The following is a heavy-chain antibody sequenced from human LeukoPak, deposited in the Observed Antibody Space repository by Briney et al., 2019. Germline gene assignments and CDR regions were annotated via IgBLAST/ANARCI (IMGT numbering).Heavy chain of an antibody. CDR3: ARVFGGQWLAYFDY. V-gene: IGHV4-61*05. J-gene: IGHJ4*02. Sequence: SETLSLTCTVSGGSISSSSYYWGWIRQPPGTGLEWIGYIYYSGSTNYNPSLKSRVTISVDTSKNQFSLKLSSVTAAGTAVYYCARVFGGQWLAYFDYWGQGTLVTVSS. D-gene: IGHD6-19*01. CDR2: IYYSGST. CDR1: GGSISSSSYY.